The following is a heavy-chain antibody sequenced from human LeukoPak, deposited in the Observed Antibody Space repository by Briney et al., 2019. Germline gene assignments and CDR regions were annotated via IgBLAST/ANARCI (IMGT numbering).Heavy chain of an antibody. V-gene: IGHV3-7*01. CDR1: GFTLSSYW. Sequence: GGSLRLSCAASGFTLSSYWMSWVRQAPGKGLEWVANIKQDGSETYYVDSVKGRFTFSRDNAKNSMYMQMNSLRAEDTAVYYCARALVAVGASWFDPWGQGTLVTVSS. J-gene: IGHJ5*02. D-gene: IGHD2-15*01. CDR2: IKQDGSET. CDR3: ARALVAVGASWFDP.